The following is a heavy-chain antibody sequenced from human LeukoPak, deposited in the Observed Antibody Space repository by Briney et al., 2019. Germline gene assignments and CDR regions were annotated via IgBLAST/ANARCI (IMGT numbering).Heavy chain of an antibody. J-gene: IGHJ4*02. V-gene: IGHV1-46*03. D-gene: IGHD3-10*01. CDR2: INPSGGST. CDR3: TRNADSGLDY. Sequence: ASVKVSCKASGYTFTSYYVHWVRQAPGQGLEWMGFINPSGGSTSYAQKFQGRVTMTRDTSTSTVYMELTSLRSEDTAMYYCTRNADSGLDYWGQGTLVTVSS. CDR1: GYTFTSYY.